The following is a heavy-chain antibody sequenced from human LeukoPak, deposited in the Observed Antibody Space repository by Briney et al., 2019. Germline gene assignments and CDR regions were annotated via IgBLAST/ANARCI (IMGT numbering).Heavy chain of an antibody. J-gene: IGHJ2*01. D-gene: IGHD6-19*01. Sequence: GGSLRLSCAASGFTFSNFAMSWIRQAPGKGLEWVSVIFSSGSTYYAGSVKGRFTTSRDNSKNTLYLQMNSLRAEDTAVYYCARERAVADWYFDLWGRGTLITVSS. CDR2: IFSSGST. CDR1: GFTFSNFA. V-gene: IGHV3-66*01. CDR3: ARERAVADWYFDL.